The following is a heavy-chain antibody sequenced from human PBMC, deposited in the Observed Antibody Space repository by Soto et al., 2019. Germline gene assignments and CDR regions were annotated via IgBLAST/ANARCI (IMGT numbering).Heavy chain of an antibody. CDR3: ARLTARRSADSRGRRNWVDP. D-gene: IGHD1-1*01. CDR2: VYYSGST. Sequence: TLSLTCTLSGDSITWTSCYWGWIRQPPGKGLEWVGDVYYSGSTYYNPSLKSRLTMSIDTSKGQFSLKMSSVTAADMGVYYCARLTARRSADSRGRRNWVDPWSPGTLVS. J-gene: IGHJ5*02. V-gene: IGHV4-39*01. CDR1: GDSITWTSCY.